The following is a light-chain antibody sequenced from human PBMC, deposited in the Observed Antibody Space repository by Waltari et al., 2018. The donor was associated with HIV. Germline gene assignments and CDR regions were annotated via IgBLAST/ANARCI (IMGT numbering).Light chain of an antibody. CDR3: SSYTSSDTVV. CDR1: TSDVGGYNS. J-gene: IGLJ2*01. V-gene: IGLV2-14*03. CDR2: EVS. Sequence: QSALTQPASVSGSPGQSITISCTGTTSDVGGYNSVSWYQPHPAKAPKLVILEVSSRPSGVSNRFSGSKSGNTASLTISGLQAEDEAYYYCSSYTSSDTVVFGGGTKVTVL.